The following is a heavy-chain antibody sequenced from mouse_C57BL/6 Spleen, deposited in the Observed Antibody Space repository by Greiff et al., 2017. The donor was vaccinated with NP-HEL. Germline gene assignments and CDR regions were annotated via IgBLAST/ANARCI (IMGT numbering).Heavy chain of an antibody. J-gene: IGHJ4*01. D-gene: IGHD2-5*01. CDR2: IRSKSNNYAT. CDR3: VRHRSNHYYAMDY. V-gene: IGHV10-1*01. CDR1: GFSFNTYA. Sequence: EVKLVESGGGLVQPKGSLKLSCAASGFSFNTYAMNWVRQAPGKGLEWVARIRSKSNNYATYYADSVKDRFTISRDDSESMLYLQMNNLKTEDTAMYYCVRHRSNHYYAMDYWGQGTSVTVSS.